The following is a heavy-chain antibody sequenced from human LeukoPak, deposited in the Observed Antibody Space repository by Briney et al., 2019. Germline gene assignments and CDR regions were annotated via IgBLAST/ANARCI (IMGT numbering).Heavy chain of an antibody. D-gene: IGHD3-16*01. CDR2: IYYSGTS. J-gene: IGHJ4*02. CDR3: TRGAGWLIDY. Sequence: PSETLSLTCTVSGGSISSYYWSWIRLPPGKGLEWIGYIYYSGTSTYNPSLKSRVTISADTSKNQFSLKLNSLTTADTAVYYCTRGAGWLIDYWGQGILVTVSS. CDR1: GGSISSYY. V-gene: IGHV4-59*01.